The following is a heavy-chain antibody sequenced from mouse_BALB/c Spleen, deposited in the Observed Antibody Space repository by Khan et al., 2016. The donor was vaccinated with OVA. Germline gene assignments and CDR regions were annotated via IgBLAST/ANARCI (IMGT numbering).Heavy chain of an antibody. J-gene: IGHJ3*01. V-gene: IGHV5-6*01. Sequence: EVELVESGGDLVKPGGSLKLSCAASGFTFSTYGMYWVRQAPDKRLEWVATVSTGGSYTYYPDSVQGRFTISRDNAKNTLYLQMSGLRSEDTAMFYCTRLAYYYDSEGFAYWGQGTLVTVSA. CDR1: GFTFSTYG. CDR3: TRLAYYYDSEGFAY. CDR2: VSTGGSYT. D-gene: IGHD1-1*01.